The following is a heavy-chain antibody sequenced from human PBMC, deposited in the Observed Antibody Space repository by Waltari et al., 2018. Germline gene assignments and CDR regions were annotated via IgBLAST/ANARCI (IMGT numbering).Heavy chain of an antibody. D-gene: IGHD6-19*01. CDR1: GYSISSGYY. J-gene: IGHJ3*02. CDR2: IYHSGST. CDR3: ARRLAERGAFDI. V-gene: IGHV4-38-2*01. Sequence: QVQLQESGPGLVKPSETLSLTCAVSGYSISSGYYWGWNRQPPGKGLEWIGSIYHSGSTYYNPSLKSRVTISVDTSKNQFSLKLSSVTAADTAVYYCARRLAERGAFDIWGQGTMVTVSS.